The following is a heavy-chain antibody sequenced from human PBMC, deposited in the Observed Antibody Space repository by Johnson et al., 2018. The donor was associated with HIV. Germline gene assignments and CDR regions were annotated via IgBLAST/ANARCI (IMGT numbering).Heavy chain of an antibody. CDR2: ISSNGGST. J-gene: IGHJ3*02. CDR1: GFTFSSYA. CDR3: ARDAVTPI. V-gene: IGHV3-64*01. Sequence: VQLVESGGALVQPGGSLRLSCAASGFTFSSYAMHWVRQAPGKGLEYVSAISSNGGSTYYANSVKGRFTISRDNSKNTLYLQMGSLRAEDMAVYYCARDAVTPIWGQGTMVTVSS. D-gene: IGHD4-17*01.